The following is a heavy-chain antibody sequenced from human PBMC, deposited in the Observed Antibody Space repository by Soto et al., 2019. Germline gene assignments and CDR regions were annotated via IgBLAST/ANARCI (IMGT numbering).Heavy chain of an antibody. J-gene: IGHJ6*02. CDR3: ARDRGLHYFGSGSYRPKNYGMDV. Sequence: SETLSLTCTVSGGSISSGGYYWSWIRQHPGKGLEWIGYIYYSGSTYYNPSLKSRVSISVDTSKNQFSLKLSSVTAADTAVYYCARDRGLHYFGSGSYRPKNYGMDVWGQGTTVTVSS. CDR2: IYYSGST. V-gene: IGHV4-31*03. D-gene: IGHD3-10*01. CDR1: GGSISSGGYY.